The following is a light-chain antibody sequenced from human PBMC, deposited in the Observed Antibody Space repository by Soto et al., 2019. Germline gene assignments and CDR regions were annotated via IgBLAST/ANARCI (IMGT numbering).Light chain of an antibody. J-gene: IGKJ2*01. CDR1: QGIGSD. CDR2: AAS. V-gene: IGKV1-6*01. Sequence: IQMTQSPSSLSASVGDRVSITCRASQGIGSDLGWYQQKPGKAPKLLIYAASSLHSGVPSRFSGSGSGTDFTLTITSLQPEDFATYFCLQDNSYPYTFGPGTKLEIK. CDR3: LQDNSYPYT.